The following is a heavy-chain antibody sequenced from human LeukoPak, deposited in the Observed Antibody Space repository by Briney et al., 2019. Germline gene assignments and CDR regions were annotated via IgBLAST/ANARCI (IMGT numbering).Heavy chain of an antibody. CDR1: GFTFSDYG. Sequence: PGGSLRLSCAASGFTFSDYGMHWVRQAPGKGLEWVSGISWNSGSIGYADSVKGRFTISRDNAKNSLYLQMNSLRAEDTALYYCAKDISDYGGYDLEFWGQGTLVTVSS. D-gene: IGHD5-12*01. CDR2: ISWNSGSI. CDR3: AKDISDYGGYDLEF. V-gene: IGHV3-9*01. J-gene: IGHJ4*02.